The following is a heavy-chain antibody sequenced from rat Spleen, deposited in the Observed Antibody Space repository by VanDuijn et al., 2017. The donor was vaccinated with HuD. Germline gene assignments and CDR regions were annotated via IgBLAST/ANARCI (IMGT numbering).Heavy chain of an antibody. CDR3: TRDRILRSTGFDH. Sequence: EVQLVESGGGLVQPGRSLKLSCAASGFTFSDYNMAWVRQAPKKGLEWVSSISYDGSHTYYGEAVKGRFPISRDNAKNTLYMQMDSLRSEETATYYCTRDRILRSTGFDHWGQGVMVTVSS. V-gene: IGHV5-7*01. CDR2: ISYDGSHT. J-gene: IGHJ2*01. D-gene: IGHD1-6*01. CDR1: GFTFSDYN.